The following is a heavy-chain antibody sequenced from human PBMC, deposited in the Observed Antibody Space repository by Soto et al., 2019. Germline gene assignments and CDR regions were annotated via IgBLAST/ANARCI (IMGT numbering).Heavy chain of an antibody. D-gene: IGHD6-19*01. J-gene: IGHJ6*03. CDR2: ISWNSGSI. CDR3: AKDGSSGWRRYYYYYMDV. Sequence: GGSLRLSCAASGFTFDDYALHWVRQAPGKGLEWVSGISWNSGSIGYADSVKGRFTISRDNAKNSLYLQMNSLRAEDTALYYCAKDGSSGWRRYYYYYMDVWGKGTTVTVSS. CDR1: GFTFDDYA. V-gene: IGHV3-9*01.